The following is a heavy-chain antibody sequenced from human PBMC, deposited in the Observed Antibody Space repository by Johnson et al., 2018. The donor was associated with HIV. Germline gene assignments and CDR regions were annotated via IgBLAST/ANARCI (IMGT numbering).Heavy chain of an antibody. V-gene: IGHV3-30*14. D-gene: IGHD6-13*01. CDR2: ISYDGSNK. J-gene: IGHJ3*02. CDR1: GFTFSSYA. Sequence: QVQLVESGGGLVQPGGSLRLSCAASGFTFSSYAMHWVRQAPGKGLEWVAVISYDGSNKYYADSVKGRFTISRDNSKNTLYLQMNSLRAGDTAMYYCARASYNRSSWTWDVFDIWGQGTMVTVSS. CDR3: ARASYNRSSWTWDVFDI.